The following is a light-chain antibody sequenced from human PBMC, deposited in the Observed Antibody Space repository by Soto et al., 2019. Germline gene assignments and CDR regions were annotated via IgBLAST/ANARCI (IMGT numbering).Light chain of an antibody. Sequence: DIQMTQSPSSLSASVGDRVTITCRASQGIRNYLAWYQQKPGKVPKLLIYTASTLQSGVPDRFSGSGSGTDFTLTISSLQAEDVAVYYCQQYYTTPWTFGQGTKVDIK. CDR1: QGIRNY. CDR2: TAS. J-gene: IGKJ1*01. V-gene: IGKV1-27*01. CDR3: QQYYTTPWT.